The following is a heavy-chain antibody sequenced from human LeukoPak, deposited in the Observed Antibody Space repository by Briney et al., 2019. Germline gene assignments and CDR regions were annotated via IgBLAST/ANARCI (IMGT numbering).Heavy chain of an antibody. CDR3: ARGRSHLDY. Sequence: SETLSLTCTVPGGSISNYYWTWIRQPPGKGLEWIGYIYYSGSTNYNPSLKSRVTFSVDTSKNQFSLRLSSVTAADTAVYFCARGRSHLDYWGQGTLVTVSS. D-gene: IGHD6-13*01. CDR2: IYYSGST. J-gene: IGHJ4*02. V-gene: IGHV4-59*12. CDR1: GGSISNYY.